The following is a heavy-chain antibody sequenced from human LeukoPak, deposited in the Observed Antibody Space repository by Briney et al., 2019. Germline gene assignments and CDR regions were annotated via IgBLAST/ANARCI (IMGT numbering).Heavy chain of an antibody. D-gene: IGHD3-3*01. V-gene: IGHV1-46*01. CDR2: INLSGGGT. Sequence: ASVKVSCKASGYTFISYYMHWVRQAPGQGLEWMGIINLSGGGTSHAQKFQGRVTMSRDTSTSTVYMELSSLRSDDTAVYYCARSQRVQYYDFWSGYHMFHDYWGQGTLVTVSS. CDR1: GYTFISYY. CDR3: ARSQRVQYYDFWSGYHMFHDY. J-gene: IGHJ4*02.